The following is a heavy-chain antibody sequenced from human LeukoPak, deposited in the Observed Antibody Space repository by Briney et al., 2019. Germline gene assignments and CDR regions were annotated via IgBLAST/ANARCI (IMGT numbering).Heavy chain of an antibody. J-gene: IGHJ4*02. V-gene: IGHV4-59*11. CDR1: GGSISSHY. CDR2: IYYSGST. Sequence: SETLSLTCTVSGGSISSHYWSWIRQPPGKGLEWIGYIYYSGSTNYNPSLKSRVTISVDTSKNQFSLKLSSVTAADTAVYYCARVRCSGGSCYLFDYWGQGTLVTVSS. CDR3: ARVRCSGGSCYLFDY. D-gene: IGHD2-15*01.